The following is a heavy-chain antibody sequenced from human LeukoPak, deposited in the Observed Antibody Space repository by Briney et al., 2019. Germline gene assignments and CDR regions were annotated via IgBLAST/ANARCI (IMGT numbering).Heavy chain of an antibody. CDR1: GFTFSTYT. Sequence: GGSLRLSCTASGFTFSTYTMNWVRQAPGKGLEWVSSISSSSSYIYYADSVKGRFTISRDNAKNSLYLQMNSLGAEDTAVYYCARGIAAAGPDYWGQGALVTVSS. J-gene: IGHJ4*02. V-gene: IGHV3-21*01. CDR3: ARGIAAAGPDY. CDR2: ISSSSSYI. D-gene: IGHD6-13*01.